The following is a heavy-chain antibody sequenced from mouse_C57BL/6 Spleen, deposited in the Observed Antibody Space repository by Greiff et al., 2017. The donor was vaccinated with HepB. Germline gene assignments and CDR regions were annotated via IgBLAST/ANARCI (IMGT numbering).Heavy chain of an antibody. V-gene: IGHV1-55*01. D-gene: IGHD1-1*01. CDR2: IYPGSGST. J-gene: IGHJ4*01. CDR1: GYTFTSYW. Sequence: QVQLQQPGAELVKPGASVKMSCKASGYTFTSYWITWVKQRPGQGLEWIGDIYPGSGSTNYNEKFKSKATLTVDTSSSTAYMQLSSLTSEDSAVYYCARSSLYYCSSYDYSMDYWGKGTSVTVSS. CDR3: ARSSLYYCSSYDYSMDY.